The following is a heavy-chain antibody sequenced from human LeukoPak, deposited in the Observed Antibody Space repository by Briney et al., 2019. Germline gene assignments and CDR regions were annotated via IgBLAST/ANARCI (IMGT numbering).Heavy chain of an antibody. CDR1: GDSISSSSYY. CDR3: ARPAPTSRGAFDI. J-gene: IGHJ3*02. D-gene: IGHD3-10*01. CDR2: IYYSGST. Sequence: PSETLSLTCTVSGDSISSSSYYWGWIRQTPGKGLEWIGRIYYSGSTYYNPSLKSRVTISVDTSKNQFSLKLSSVTAADTAVYYCARPAPTSRGAFDIWGQGTMVTVSS. V-gene: IGHV4-39*01.